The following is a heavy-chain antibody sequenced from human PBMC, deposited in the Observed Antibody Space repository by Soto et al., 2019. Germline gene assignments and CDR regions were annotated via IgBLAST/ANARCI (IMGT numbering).Heavy chain of an antibody. V-gene: IGHV4-34*01. Sequence: QVQLQQWGAGLLKPSETLSLTCAVYGGSFSGYYWSWIRQPPGKGLEWIGEINHSGSTNYNPSLKSRVTISVDTSKNQFSLKLSSVTAADTAVYYCARFRIFHNNYYYGMDVWGQGTTVTVSS. CDR3: ARFRIFHNNYYYGMDV. CDR2: INHSGST. J-gene: IGHJ6*02. CDR1: GGSFSGYY. D-gene: IGHD3-3*01.